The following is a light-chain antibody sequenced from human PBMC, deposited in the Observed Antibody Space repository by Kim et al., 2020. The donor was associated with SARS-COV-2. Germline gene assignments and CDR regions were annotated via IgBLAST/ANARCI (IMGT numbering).Light chain of an antibody. CDR2: GAA. CDR1: QTVISSF. Sequence: EIVLTQSPGTLSLSPGERATLSCRVSQTVISSFLAWHQHRPGQAPRLLIYGAATRATGIPDRFTGNGSGTDFTLTISRLEPEDSAVYYCQHYGPTSHFGQGTRLEIK. V-gene: IGKV3-20*01. CDR3: QHYGPTSH. J-gene: IGKJ5*01.